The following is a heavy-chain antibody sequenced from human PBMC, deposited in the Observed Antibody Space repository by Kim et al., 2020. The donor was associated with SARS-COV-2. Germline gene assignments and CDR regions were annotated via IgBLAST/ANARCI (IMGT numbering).Heavy chain of an antibody. CDR3: ARGAYGDVSFDY. V-gene: IGHV1-18*01. CDR2: T. Sequence: TKYGQKVQGRIIMTTDTPTNTAYMELRSLRSDDTAMYYCARGAYGDVSFDYWGQGTLVTVSS. D-gene: IGHD4-17*01. J-gene: IGHJ4*02.